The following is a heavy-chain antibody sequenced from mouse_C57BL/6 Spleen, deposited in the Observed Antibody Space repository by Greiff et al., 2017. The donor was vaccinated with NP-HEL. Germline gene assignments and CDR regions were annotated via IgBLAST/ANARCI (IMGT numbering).Heavy chain of an antibody. D-gene: IGHD2-2*01. CDR2: ISSGGDYI. V-gene: IGHV5-9-1*02. CDR3: TREGGYPGWFAY. CDR1: GFTFSSYA. Sequence: DVQLVESGEGLVKPGGSLKLSCAASGFTFSSYAMSWVRQTPEKRLEWVAYISSGGDYIYYADTVKGRFTISRDNARNTLYLQMSSLKSEDTAMYYCTREGGYPGWFAYWGQGTLVTVSA. J-gene: IGHJ3*01.